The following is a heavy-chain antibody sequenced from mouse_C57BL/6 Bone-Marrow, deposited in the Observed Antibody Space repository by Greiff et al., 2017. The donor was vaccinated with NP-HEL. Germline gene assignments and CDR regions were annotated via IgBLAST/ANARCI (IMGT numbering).Heavy chain of an antibody. CDR3: AKKGGYGSSWDYYAMDY. CDR2: IWRGGST. V-gene: IGHV2-5*01. J-gene: IGHJ4*01. D-gene: IGHD1-1*01. Sequence: QVQLKESGPGLVQPSQSLSITCTVSGFSLTSYGVHWVRQSPGKGLEWLGVIWRGGSTDYNAAFMSRLSITKDNSKSQVFIKMNRLQADDTAIYYCAKKGGYGSSWDYYAMDYWGQGTSVTVSS. CDR1: GFSLTSYG.